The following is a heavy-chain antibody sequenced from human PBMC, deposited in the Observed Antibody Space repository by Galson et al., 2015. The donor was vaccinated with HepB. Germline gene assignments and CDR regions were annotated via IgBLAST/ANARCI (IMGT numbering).Heavy chain of an antibody. J-gene: IGHJ4*02. V-gene: IGHV4-34*01. CDR2: INQSGST. CDR3: ARRPIYYGSGSSLFY. D-gene: IGHD3-10*01. Sequence: SETLSLTCAVYGGSFSGHYWSWVRQPPGKGLEWIGEINQSGSTNYNPSLKSRVTISVDTSKNQFSLKLSSVTAADTAVYYCARRPIYYGSGSSLFYWGQGTLVIVSS. CDR1: GGSFSGHY.